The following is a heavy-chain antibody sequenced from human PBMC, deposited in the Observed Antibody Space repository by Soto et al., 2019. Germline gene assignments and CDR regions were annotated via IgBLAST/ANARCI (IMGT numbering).Heavy chain of an antibody. V-gene: IGHV4-59*01. Sequence: PSETLSLTCTVSGGSISSYYWSWIRQPPGKGLEWIGYIYYSGSTNYNPSLKSRVTISVDTSKNQFSLKLSSVTAADTAVYYCARERLVRGVIDFDYWGQGTLVTVSS. CDR2: IYYSGST. D-gene: IGHD3-10*01. J-gene: IGHJ4*02. CDR1: GGSISSYY. CDR3: ARERLVRGVIDFDY.